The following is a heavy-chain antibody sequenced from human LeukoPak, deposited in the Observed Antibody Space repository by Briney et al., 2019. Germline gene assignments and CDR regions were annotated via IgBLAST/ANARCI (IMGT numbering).Heavy chain of an antibody. CDR2: INHSGST. D-gene: IGHD3-10*01. CDR3: ARVRVQIRPISGKGTAHYNDY. CDR1: GGSFSGYY. V-gene: IGHV4-34*01. Sequence: PSETLSLTCAVYGGSFSGYYWSWIRQPPGKGLEWIGEINHSGSTNYNPSLKSRVTISVDTSKNQFSLKLSSVTAADTAVYYCARVRVQIRPISGKGTAHYNDYWGQGTLVTVSS. J-gene: IGHJ4*02.